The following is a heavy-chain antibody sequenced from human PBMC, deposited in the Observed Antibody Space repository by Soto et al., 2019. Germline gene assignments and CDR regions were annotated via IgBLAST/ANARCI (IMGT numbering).Heavy chain of an antibody. CDR3: AREGRGKKAGYNGLVSLGY. CDR2: IIPIFNST. J-gene: IGHJ4*02. CDR1: GSRFSNYV. V-gene: IGHV1-69*05. Sequence: ASVKVSCKVSGSRFSNYVISWVRQAPGHGLEWLGRIIPIFNSTKYAQSFQGRVTITTDKSTSTASLELSSLRSDDTAVYYCAREGRGKKAGYNGLVSLGYWGQGTLVTVSS. D-gene: IGHD2-2*02.